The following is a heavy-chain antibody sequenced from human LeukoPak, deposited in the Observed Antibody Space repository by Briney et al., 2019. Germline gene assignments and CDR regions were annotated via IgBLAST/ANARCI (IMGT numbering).Heavy chain of an antibody. Sequence: ASVKVSCKASGYTFTSYGISWVRQAPGQGLEWMGWISAYNGNTNYAQKLQGRVTMTTDTSTSTAYMELRSLRSDDTAVYHCARDIEELLWFGELLYFDYWGQGTLVTVSS. CDR2: ISAYNGNT. V-gene: IGHV1-18*01. CDR1: GYTFTSYG. D-gene: IGHD3-10*01. CDR3: ARDIEELLWFGELLYFDY. J-gene: IGHJ4*02.